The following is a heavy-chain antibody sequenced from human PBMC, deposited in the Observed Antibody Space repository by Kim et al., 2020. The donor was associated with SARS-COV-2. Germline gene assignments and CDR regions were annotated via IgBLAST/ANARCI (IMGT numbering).Heavy chain of an antibody. CDR2: ISSSGSTI. Sequence: GGSLRLFCAASGFTFSSYEMNWVRQAPGKGLEWVSYISSSGSTIYYADSVKGRFTISRDNAKNSLYLQMNSLRAEDTAVYYCARAGRSVYSSSWSFPYYYYGMDVWGQGTTVTVSS. CDR3: ARAGRSVYSSSWSFPYYYYGMDV. J-gene: IGHJ6*02. CDR1: GFTFSSYE. D-gene: IGHD6-13*01. V-gene: IGHV3-48*03.